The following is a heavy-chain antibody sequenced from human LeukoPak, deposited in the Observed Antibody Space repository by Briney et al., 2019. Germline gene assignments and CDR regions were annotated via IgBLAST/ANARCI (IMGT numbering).Heavy chain of an antibody. D-gene: IGHD3-10*01. CDR3: ARVAKYYYGSQTMPSHFHY. J-gene: IGHJ4*02. CDR2: IYYSGNT. V-gene: IGHV4-59*01. Sequence: SETLSLTCSVSGASITNYYWSWIRQAPGKGLEWIGYIYYSGNTNTYNPSLKSRATISLYTSRKYFSLELRSVTAADTAVYYCARVAKYYYGSQTMPSHFHYWGQGTLVTVSS. CDR1: GASITNYY.